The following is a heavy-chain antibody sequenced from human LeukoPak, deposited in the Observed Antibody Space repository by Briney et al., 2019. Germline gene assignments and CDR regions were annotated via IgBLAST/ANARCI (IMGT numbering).Heavy chain of an antibody. CDR1: GYTFTSYD. D-gene: IGHD3-22*01. CDR3: ATIFGYDSSGYYWPYYFDY. Sequence: ASVKVSCKASGYTFTSYDINWVRQAPGKGLEWMGGFDPEDGETIHAQKFQGRVTMTEDTSTDTAYMELSSLRSEDTAVYYCATIFGYDSSGYYWPYYFDYWGQGTLVTVSS. CDR2: FDPEDGET. J-gene: IGHJ4*02. V-gene: IGHV1-24*01.